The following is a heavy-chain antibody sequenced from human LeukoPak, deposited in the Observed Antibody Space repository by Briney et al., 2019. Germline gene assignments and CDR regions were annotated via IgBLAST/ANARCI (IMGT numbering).Heavy chain of an antibody. J-gene: IGHJ4*02. CDR2: IYYRGST. Sequence: SETLSLTCTLAGGSISSSSYYWGWIRQPPGNGREWIGSIYYRGSTYYNPSLKSRVSISVDTPKNQFSLKLSSVTAADTAVYNCARMVGATVYFDYWGQGTLVTVSS. V-gene: IGHV4-39*01. D-gene: IGHD1-26*01. CDR1: GGSISSSSYY. CDR3: ARMVGATVYFDY.